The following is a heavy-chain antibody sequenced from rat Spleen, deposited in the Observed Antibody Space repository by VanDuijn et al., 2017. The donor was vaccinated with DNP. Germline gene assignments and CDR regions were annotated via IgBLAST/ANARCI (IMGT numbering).Heavy chain of an antibody. V-gene: IGHV5-20*01. CDR1: GFTFSDYY. D-gene: IGHD3-5*01. Sequence: EVQLVESDGGFVQPGRSLKLSCAASGFTFSDYYMAWVRQAPAKGLEWVATISYNGGTPYYRDSVKGRFTISRDNAKSSLYLQMDSLRSEDTATYYCTTDHSGFDYWGQGVMVTVSS. J-gene: IGHJ2*01. CDR3: TTDHSGFDY. CDR2: ISYNGGTP.